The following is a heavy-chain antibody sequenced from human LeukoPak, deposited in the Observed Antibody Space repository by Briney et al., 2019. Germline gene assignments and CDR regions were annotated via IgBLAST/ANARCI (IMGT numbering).Heavy chain of an antibody. D-gene: IGHD6-13*01. J-gene: IGHJ5*02. CDR1: GGSISSGGYY. V-gene: IGHV4-31*03. Sequence: PSETLSLTCTVSGGSISSGGYYWSWIRQHPGKGLEWIGYIYYSGSTYYNPSLKSRVTISVDTSKNQFSLKLSSVTAADTAVYYCARDRGSSWYQRPYNWFDPWGQGTLVTVSS. CDR3: ARDRGSSWYQRPYNWFDP. CDR2: IYYSGST.